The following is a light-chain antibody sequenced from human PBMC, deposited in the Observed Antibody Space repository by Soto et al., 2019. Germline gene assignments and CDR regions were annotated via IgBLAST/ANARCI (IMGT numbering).Light chain of an antibody. CDR2: DAS. Sequence: DIQMTLSPSSLSASVRDRVTITCQASQDIRIHLIWYQQTPGKAPKLPIYDASNLETGVPSRFSGSGSGTYFTFTISSLQPEDIATYYCQQYENLPPSFGGGTKVEIK. J-gene: IGKJ4*01. CDR3: QQYENLPPS. CDR1: QDIRIH. V-gene: IGKV1-33*01.